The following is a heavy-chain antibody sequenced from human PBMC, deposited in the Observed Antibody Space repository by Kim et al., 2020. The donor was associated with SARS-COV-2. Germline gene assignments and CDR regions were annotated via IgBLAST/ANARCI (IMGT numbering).Heavy chain of an antibody. CDR1: GGSISSSNW. CDR2: IYHSGST. V-gene: IGHV4-4*02. D-gene: IGHD3-22*01. J-gene: IGHJ6*02. CDR3: ARDGDSGYYDSSGYLVRYYYYGMDV. Sequence: SETLSLTCAVSGGSISSSNWWRWVRQPPGKGLEWIGEIYHSGSTNYNPSLKSRVTISVDKSKNQFSLKLSSVTAADTAVYYCARDGDSGYYDSSGYLVRYYYYGMDVWGQGTTVTVSS.